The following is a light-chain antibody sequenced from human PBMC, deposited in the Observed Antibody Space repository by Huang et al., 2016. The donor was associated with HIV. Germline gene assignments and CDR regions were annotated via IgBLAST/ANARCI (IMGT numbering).Light chain of an antibody. CDR1: QTISNY. CDR2: GVS. CDR3: QQTSRSSVT. Sequence: DIQMTQSPSSLAASVGDRVTITCWASQTISNYLNWYQQKPGRAPKVLIYGVSSLQSGVPSRFSGSGSGTDFTLTISSLQPEDFATYYCQQTSRSSVTFGGGTKVEIK. V-gene: IGKV1-39*01. J-gene: IGKJ4*01.